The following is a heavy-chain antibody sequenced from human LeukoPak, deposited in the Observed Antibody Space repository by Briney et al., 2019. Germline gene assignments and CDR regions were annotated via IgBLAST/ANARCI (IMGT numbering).Heavy chain of an antibody. CDR1: GGSFSGYY. J-gene: IGHJ1*01. Sequence: SETLSLTCAVYGGSFSGYYWSWIRPPPGKGLEWIGEINHSGSTNYNPSLKSRVTISVDTSKNQFSLKLSSVTAADTAVYYCARRYYYDSSGYSYFQHGRQGTLVTVSS. D-gene: IGHD3-22*01. CDR2: INHSGST. CDR3: ARRYYYDSSGYSYFQH. V-gene: IGHV4-34*01.